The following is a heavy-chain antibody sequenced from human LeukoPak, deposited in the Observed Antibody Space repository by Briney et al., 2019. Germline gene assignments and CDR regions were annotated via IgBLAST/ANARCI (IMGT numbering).Heavy chain of an antibody. CDR2: ISAYNGNT. D-gene: IGHD6-13*01. V-gene: IGHV1-18*01. CDR3: ARGPTHGIAAAGRPVDY. J-gene: IGHJ4*02. CDR1: GCTFTSYG. Sequence: GASVKVSCKASGCTFTSYGISWVRQAPGQGLEWMGWISAYNGNTNYAQKLQGRVTMTTDTSTSTAYMELRSLRSDDTAVYYCARGPTHGIAAAGRPVDYWGQGTLVTVSS.